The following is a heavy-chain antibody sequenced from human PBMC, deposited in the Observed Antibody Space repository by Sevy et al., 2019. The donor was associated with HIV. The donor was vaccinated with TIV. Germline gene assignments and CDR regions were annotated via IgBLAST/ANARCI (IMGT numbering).Heavy chain of an antibody. D-gene: IGHD3-16*01. J-gene: IGHJ4*01. CDR3: AREVGGGYFDY. V-gene: IGHV3-7*03. CDR1: GFTFNNFW. Sequence: GGSLRLSCVASGFTFNNFWMAWVRQAPGKGLEWFANIKPDGSESNHVGSVKGRFTISRDKAKNSLYLQMNSLTAEDTAVYYCAREVGGGYFDYWGQGTLVTVSS. CDR2: IKPDGSES.